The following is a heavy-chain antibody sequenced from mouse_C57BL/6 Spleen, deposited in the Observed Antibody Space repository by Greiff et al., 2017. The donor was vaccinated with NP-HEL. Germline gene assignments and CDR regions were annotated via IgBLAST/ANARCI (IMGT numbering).Heavy chain of an antibody. V-gene: IGHV1-50*01. Sequence: VQLQQPGAELVKPGASVKLSCKASGYTFTSYWMQWVKQRPGQGLEWIGEIDPPDSYTNYNQKFKGKATLTVDTSSSTADMQLSSLTSEDSAVYYCATNWDVGYWGQGTTLTVSS. J-gene: IGHJ2*01. CDR2: IDPPDSYT. D-gene: IGHD4-1*01. CDR1: GYTFTSYW. CDR3: ATNWDVGY.